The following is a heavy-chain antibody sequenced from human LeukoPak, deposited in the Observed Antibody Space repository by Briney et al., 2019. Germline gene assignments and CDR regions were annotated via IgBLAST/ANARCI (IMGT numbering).Heavy chain of an antibody. D-gene: IGHD3-22*01. Sequence: GASVKVSCKASGYTFTGYYMHWVRQAPGQGLEWMGWISAYNGNTNYAQKLQGRVTMTTDTSTSTAYMELRSLRSDDTAVYYCARISLYYYDSPGLYGMDVWGQGTTVTVSS. CDR1: GYTFTGYY. V-gene: IGHV1-18*04. CDR2: ISAYNGNT. J-gene: IGHJ6*02. CDR3: ARISLYYYDSPGLYGMDV.